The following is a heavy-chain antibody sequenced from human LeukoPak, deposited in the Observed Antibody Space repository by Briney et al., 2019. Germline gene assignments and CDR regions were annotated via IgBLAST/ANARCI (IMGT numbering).Heavy chain of an antibody. V-gene: IGHV4-59*12. Sequence: SETLSLTCTVSGGSFNNYYWSWIRQPPGKGLEWVGFIYYSGTTDYNPSLKSRVTISVDTSKKQFSLRLSSVTAADTAVYYCARGVFLTGYPLDFWGRGKLVTVSS. CDR2: IYYSGTT. D-gene: IGHD3-9*01. CDR3: ARGVFLTGYPLDF. J-gene: IGHJ4*02. CDR1: GGSFNNYY.